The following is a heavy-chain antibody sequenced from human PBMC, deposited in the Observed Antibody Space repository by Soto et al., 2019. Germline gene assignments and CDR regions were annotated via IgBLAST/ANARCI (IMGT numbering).Heavy chain of an antibody. J-gene: IGHJ4*02. CDR1: GGSISSYY. V-gene: IGHV4-59*01. Sequence: PSETLSLTCTVSGGSISSYYWSWIRQPPGKGLEWIGYIYYSGSTNYNPSLKSRATISVDTSKNQFSLKLSSVTAADTAVYYCARDHGRDGYNLYYWGQGTLVTVSS. D-gene: IGHD5-12*01. CDR3: ARDHGRDGYNLYY. CDR2: IYYSGST.